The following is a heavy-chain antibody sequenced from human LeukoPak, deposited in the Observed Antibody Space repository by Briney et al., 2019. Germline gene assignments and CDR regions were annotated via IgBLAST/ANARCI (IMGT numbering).Heavy chain of an antibody. CDR3: ARSQITRRDGYNYVDY. Sequence: ASVKVSCKASGGTFSSYAISWVRQAPGLGLEWMGRIIPILGIANYAQKFQGRVTITADKSTSTAYMELSSLRSEDTAVYYCARSQITRRDGYNYVDYWGQGTLVTVSS. V-gene: IGHV1-69*04. CDR2: IIPILGIA. D-gene: IGHD5-24*01. CDR1: GGTFSSYA. J-gene: IGHJ4*02.